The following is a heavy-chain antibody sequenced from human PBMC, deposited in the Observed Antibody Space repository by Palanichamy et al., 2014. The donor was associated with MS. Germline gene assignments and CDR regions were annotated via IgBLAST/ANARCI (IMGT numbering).Heavy chain of an antibody. CDR3: AREKPRTTSAFDI. D-gene: IGHD1-1*01. CDR1: GFTFRDFW. Sequence: DVQLVESGGGLVXPGGSLRLSCVASGFTFRDFWMSWVRLAPGKGLERVANINRDGSTRYYVDSVNGRFTISMDNAENSLYLQMNSLRVEDTNLYYCAREKPRTTSAFDIWGQGTMVTVSS. V-gene: IGHV3-7*01. J-gene: IGHJ3*02. CDR2: INRDGSTR.